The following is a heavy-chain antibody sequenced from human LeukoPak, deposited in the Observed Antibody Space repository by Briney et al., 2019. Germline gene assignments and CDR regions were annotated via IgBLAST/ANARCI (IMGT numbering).Heavy chain of an antibody. Sequence: ASVKVSCKASGYTFTGYYIHWVRQAPGQGLEWMGRINPNNGGTNYAQKFQGRVTMTRDTSISTAYMELSRLRSDDTAVYYCARAVAGYYYYYMDVWGKGTTVTVSS. J-gene: IGHJ6*03. V-gene: IGHV1-2*06. CDR2: INPNNGGT. CDR3: ARAVAGYYYYYMDV. CDR1: GYTFTGYY. D-gene: IGHD6-19*01.